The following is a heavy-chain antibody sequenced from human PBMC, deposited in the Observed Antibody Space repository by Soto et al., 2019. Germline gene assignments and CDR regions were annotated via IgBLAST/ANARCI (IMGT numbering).Heavy chain of an antibody. CDR1: GGSIVNYY. J-gene: IGHJ6*02. CDR3: ARDGGFGSRGYYGLDV. Sequence: PSETLSLTCTVSGGSIVNYYCSCVRHPPLKSLEWIGYIYSNGGTNYNPSLKSRVTISLETSKNQFSLKLSSVTAADTAVYYCARDGGFGSRGYYGLDVWGQGTTVTVSS. CDR2: IYSNGGT. V-gene: IGHV4-59*01. D-gene: IGHD3-10*01.